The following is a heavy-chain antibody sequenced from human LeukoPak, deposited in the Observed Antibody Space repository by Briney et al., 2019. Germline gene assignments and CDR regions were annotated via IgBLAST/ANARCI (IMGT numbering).Heavy chain of an antibody. D-gene: IGHD3-22*01. CDR3: ARVYYDSSGYYVGDN. CDR1: GGPISSYY. CDR2: IYYSGST. J-gene: IGHJ4*02. V-gene: IGHV4-59*01. Sequence: SETLSLTCTVSGGPISSYYWSWIRQPPGKGLEWIGYIYYSGSTNYNPSLKSRVTISVDTSKNQFSLKLSSVTAADTAVYYCARVYYDSSGYYVGDNWGQGTLVTVSS.